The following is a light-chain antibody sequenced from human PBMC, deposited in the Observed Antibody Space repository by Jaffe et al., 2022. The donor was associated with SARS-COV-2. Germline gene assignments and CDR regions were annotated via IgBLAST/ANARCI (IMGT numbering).Light chain of an antibody. J-gene: IGKJ1*01. CDR3: QHYGSSRWT. V-gene: IGKV3-20*01. Sequence: EIVLTQSPGTLSLSPGERATLSCRASQTVSSSNLAWYQQKPGQTPRLLIYGAYNRATDIPDRFSGSGSGTDFTLTISRLEPEDFAVYYCQHYGSSRWTFGQGTKVEVK. CDR1: QTVSSSN. CDR2: GAY.